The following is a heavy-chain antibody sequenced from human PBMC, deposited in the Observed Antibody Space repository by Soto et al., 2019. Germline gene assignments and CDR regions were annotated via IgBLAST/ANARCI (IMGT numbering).Heavy chain of an antibody. CDR2: VYYSGRT. D-gene: IGHD3-10*01. CDR3: ARGARFGDRRYMDV. V-gene: IGHV4-59*12. J-gene: IGHJ6*03. Sequence: SETLSLTCTVCGGSISSYDWFWIRQSPGRGLEWIGYVYYSGRTNYNPSLESRVTISVDTSENQFSLKLNSVTAADTAVYYCARGARFGDRRYMDVWGKGTTVTVSS. CDR1: GGSISSYD.